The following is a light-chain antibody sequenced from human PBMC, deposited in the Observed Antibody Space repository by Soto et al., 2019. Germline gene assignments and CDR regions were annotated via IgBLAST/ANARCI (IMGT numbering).Light chain of an antibody. CDR3: QQYDNYPLT. Sequence: DIQMTQSPSTLSASVGDRVTITCRASQSMSTWLAWYQQKPGKAPNLLIYDASSLKSGVPSRFSGSGSGTEFTLTINSLQPDDFATCYCQQYDNYPLTFGGGTKVEIK. J-gene: IGKJ4*01. CDR2: DAS. V-gene: IGKV1-5*01. CDR1: QSMSTW.